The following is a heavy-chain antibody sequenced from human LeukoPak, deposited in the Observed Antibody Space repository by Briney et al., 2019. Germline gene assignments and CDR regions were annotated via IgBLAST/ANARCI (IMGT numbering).Heavy chain of an antibody. V-gene: IGHV4-59*01. D-gene: IGHD1-1*01. CDR1: GGSISSYY. Sequence: SETLSLACTVSGGSISSYYWSWIRQPPGKGLEWIGYISYSGSTNFNPSLKSRVTISVDTSKNQFSLKLSSVTAADTAVYYCAREGTAGTNLNWFDPWGQGTLVTVSS. CDR2: ISYSGST. CDR3: AREGTAGTNLNWFDP. J-gene: IGHJ5*02.